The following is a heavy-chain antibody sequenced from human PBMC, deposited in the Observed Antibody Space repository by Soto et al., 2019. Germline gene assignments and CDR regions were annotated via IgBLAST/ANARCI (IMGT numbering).Heavy chain of an antibody. V-gene: IGHV1-69*01. CDR3: ARVGHSYYYDSSGYYRY. Sequence: QVQLVQSGAEVKKPGSSVKVSCKASGGTFSSYAISWVRQAPGQGLEWMGGIIPIFGTANYAQKFQGRVTITADESTITAYMELSSLRSEDTAVYYCARVGHSYYYDSSGYYRYWGQGTLVTVSS. CDR1: GGTFSSYA. J-gene: IGHJ4*02. D-gene: IGHD3-22*01. CDR2: IIPIFGTA.